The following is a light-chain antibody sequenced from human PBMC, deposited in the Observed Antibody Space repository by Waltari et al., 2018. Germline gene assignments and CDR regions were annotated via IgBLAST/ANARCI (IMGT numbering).Light chain of an antibody. J-gene: IGKJ4*01. CDR2: ASS. CDR3: QQTYSAPWT. CDR1: QPITVY. Sequence: DVQVTQSPSALSASIGDSVDITCRASQPITVYLNWYHQKPGKAPRLLIFASSILQSGVPSRFSGTTSGTDFTLTITSLQAEDYGTYFCQQTYSAPWTFGRGTQVEI. V-gene: IGKV1-39*01.